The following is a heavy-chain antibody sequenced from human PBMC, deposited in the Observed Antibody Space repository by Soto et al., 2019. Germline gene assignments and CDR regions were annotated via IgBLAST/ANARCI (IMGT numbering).Heavy chain of an antibody. CDR3: ARRGPGTYFDY. CDR2: ISDDGSNK. Sequence: GGSLRLSCAASGFTFSSYGMHWVRQAPGKGLEWVAVISDDGSNKYYADSVKGRFTISRDNSKNTLYLQMNSLRAEDTAVYYCARRGPGTYFDYWGQGTLVTVSS. V-gene: IGHV3-30*03. D-gene: IGHD6-13*01. CDR1: GFTFSSYG. J-gene: IGHJ4*02.